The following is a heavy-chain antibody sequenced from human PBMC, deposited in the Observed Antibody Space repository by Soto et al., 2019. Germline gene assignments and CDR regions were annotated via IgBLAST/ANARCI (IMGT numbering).Heavy chain of an antibody. CDR1: GGSISSSSYY. V-gene: IGHV4-39*01. Sequence: SETLSLTCTVSGGSISSSSYYWGWIRQPPGKGLEWIGSIYYSGSTYYNPSLKSRVTISVDTSKNQFSLKLSSVTAADTAVYCCARNRGGITMIVVVIPDAFDIWGQGTMVTVS. CDR3: ARNRGGITMIVVVIPDAFDI. J-gene: IGHJ3*02. CDR2: IYYSGST. D-gene: IGHD3-22*01.